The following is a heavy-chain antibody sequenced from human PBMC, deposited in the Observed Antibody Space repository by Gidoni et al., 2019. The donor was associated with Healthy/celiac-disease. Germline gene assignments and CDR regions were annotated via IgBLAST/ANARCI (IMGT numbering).Heavy chain of an antibody. V-gene: IGHV3-30*18. J-gene: IGHJ6*02. Sequence: QVQLVESGGGVVQPGRSLRLSCAAAGFTFSTYGLPWVRQASGKGLEWVAVISYDGSNKYYADSVKGRFTISRDNSKNTLYLQMNSLRAEDTAVYYCAKDLFPGIAARPLFYGMDVWGQGTTVTVSS. CDR3: AKDLFPGIAARPLFYGMDV. CDR2: ISYDGSNK. CDR1: GFTFSTYG. D-gene: IGHD6-6*01.